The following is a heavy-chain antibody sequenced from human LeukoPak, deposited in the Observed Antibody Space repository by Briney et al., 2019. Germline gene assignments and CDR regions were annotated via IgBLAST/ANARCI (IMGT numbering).Heavy chain of an antibody. D-gene: IGHD6-6*01. V-gene: IGHV3-48*04. CDR3: ARDAQYSSSFDAFDI. Sequence: GGSLRLSCAASGFTFSSYSMKWVRQAPGKGLEWVSYISSSSSTIYYADSVKGRFTISRDNAKNSLYLQMNSLRAEDTAVYYCARDAQYSSSFDAFDIWGQGTMVTVSS. CDR1: GFTFSSYS. J-gene: IGHJ3*02. CDR2: ISSSSSTI.